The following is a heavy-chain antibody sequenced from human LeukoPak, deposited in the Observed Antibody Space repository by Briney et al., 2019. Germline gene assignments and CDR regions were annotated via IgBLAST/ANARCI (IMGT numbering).Heavy chain of an antibody. J-gene: IGHJ6*03. Sequence: ASVKVSCKASGYTFTRYDINWVRQATGQGLEWMGWMNPNSGNTGYAQKFQGRVTMTRNTSISTAYMELSSLRSEDTAVYYCASSHIVVVPAAKGFHYYYYYMGVWGKGTTVTVSS. CDR1: GYTFTRYD. D-gene: IGHD2-2*01. V-gene: IGHV1-8*01. CDR3: ASSHIVVVPAAKGFHYYYYYMGV. CDR2: MNPNSGNT.